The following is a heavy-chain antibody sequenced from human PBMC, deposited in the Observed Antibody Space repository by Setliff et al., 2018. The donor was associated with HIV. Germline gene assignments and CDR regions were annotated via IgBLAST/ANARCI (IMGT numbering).Heavy chain of an antibody. CDR2: IYYTGTT. CDR1: DDSISSYY. D-gene: IGHD6-25*01. CDR3: ARGYSSAYESVGYYFDY. V-gene: IGHV4-59*08. Sequence: SETLSLTCTVSDDSISSYYWSWIRQPPGKGLEWIGFIYYTGTTNYNPSLKGRVTISMDTSKKHFSLKLTSVTAADTAVYYCARGYSSAYESVGYYFDYWGHGTLVTVSS. J-gene: IGHJ4*01.